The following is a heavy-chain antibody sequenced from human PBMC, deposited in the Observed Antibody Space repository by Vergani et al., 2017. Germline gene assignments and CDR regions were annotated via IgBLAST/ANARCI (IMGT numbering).Heavy chain of an antibody. CDR1: GGSISSGSYY. Sequence: QVQLQESGPGLVKPSQTLSLTCTVSGGSISSGSYYWSWIRQPAGNGLEWIGRIYTSGSTNYNPSLKSRVTISVDTSKNQFSLKLSSVTAADTAVYYCARDGDRYPRGVCGYWGQGTLVTVSS. J-gene: IGHJ4*02. V-gene: IGHV4-61*02. D-gene: IGHD2-21*02. CDR2: IYTSGST. CDR3: ARDGDRYPRGVCGY.